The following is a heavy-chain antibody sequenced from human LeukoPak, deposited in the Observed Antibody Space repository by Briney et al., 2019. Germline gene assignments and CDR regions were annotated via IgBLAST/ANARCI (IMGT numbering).Heavy chain of an antibody. CDR3: VSFYETY. D-gene: IGHD2/OR15-2a*01. V-gene: IGHV3-74*01. J-gene: IGHJ4*02. CDR2: INSDGSWT. Sequence: PSETLSLTCAVSGGSISSSNWWSWVRQPPGKGLVWVSHINSDGSWTSYADSVKGRFTISKDNAKNTVYLQMNNLRAEDTAVYYCVSFYETYWGRGTLVTVSS. CDR1: GGSISSSNW.